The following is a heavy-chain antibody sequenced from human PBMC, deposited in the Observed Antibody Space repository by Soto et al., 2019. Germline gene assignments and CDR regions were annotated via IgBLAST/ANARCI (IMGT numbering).Heavy chain of an antibody. J-gene: IGHJ6*02. D-gene: IGHD3-9*01. V-gene: IGHV3-7*01. CDR3: ARDLETIRYFDWTDEYYYYGMDV. CDR1: GFTFSSYW. Sequence: GGSLRLSCAASGFTFSSYWMSWVRQAPGKGLEWVANIKQDGSEKYYVDSVKGRFTISRDNAKNSLYLQMNSLRAEDTAVYYCARDLETIRYFDWTDEYYYYGMDVWGQGTTVTGSS. CDR2: IKQDGSEK.